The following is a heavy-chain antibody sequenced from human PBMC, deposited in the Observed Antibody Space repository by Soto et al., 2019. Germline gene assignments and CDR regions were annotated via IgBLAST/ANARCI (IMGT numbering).Heavy chain of an antibody. CDR3: AKVREGLQLVVALDH. Sequence: QVKLEETGGGVVQAGGSVKLSCAASGFTFDAYAIHWVRRTPDKGLEWVAVISYDGNLKYYADSVRGRFTISRDDSRSTVDLQMTSLTGDDSAVYYCAKVREGLQLVVALDHWGQGALVTVS. CDR2: ISYDGNLK. V-gene: IGHV3-30*18. CDR1: GFTFDAYA. J-gene: IGHJ4*02. D-gene: IGHD2-8*02.